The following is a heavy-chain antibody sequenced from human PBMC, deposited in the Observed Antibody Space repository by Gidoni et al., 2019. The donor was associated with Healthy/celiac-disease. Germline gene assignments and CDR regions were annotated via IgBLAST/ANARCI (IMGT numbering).Heavy chain of an antibody. CDR1: GGSVSSGSYY. V-gene: IGHV4-61*01. D-gene: IGHD6-6*01. CDR2: IYYSGST. Sequence: QVQLQESGPGLVKPSETLSLTCTVSGGSVSSGSYYWSWIRQPPGKGLEWIGYIYYSGSTNYNPSLKSRVTISVDTSKNQFSLKLSSVTAADTAVYYCARGRTKQLAYFDYWGQGTLVTVSS. J-gene: IGHJ4*02. CDR3: ARGRTKQLAYFDY.